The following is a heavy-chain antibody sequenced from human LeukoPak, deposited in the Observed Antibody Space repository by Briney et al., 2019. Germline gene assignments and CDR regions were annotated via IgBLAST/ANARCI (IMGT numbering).Heavy chain of an antibody. D-gene: IGHD6-13*01. V-gene: IGHV1-46*01. CDR2: INPNAGDT. CDR1: GYTFTSYD. CDR3: ARDHKQPQDAFDI. J-gene: IGHJ3*02. Sequence: GASVKVSCKASGYTFTSYDINWVRQAPGQGLEWMGIINPNAGDTGYARKFLGRVTMTRDTSTSTVYMELSSLRSEDTAVYYCARDHKQPQDAFDIWGQGTMVTVSS.